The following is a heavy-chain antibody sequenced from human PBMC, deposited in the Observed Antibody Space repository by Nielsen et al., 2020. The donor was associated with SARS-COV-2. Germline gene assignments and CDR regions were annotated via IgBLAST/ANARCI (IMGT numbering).Heavy chain of an antibody. D-gene: IGHD2-21*02. CDR2: IYFGGTT. J-gene: IGHJ4*02. V-gene: IGHV4-39*07. CDR3: ALRADDFYFDY. CDR1: GGSITGSRSYY. Sequence: SETLSLTCTVSGGSITGSRSYYWGWIRQPPGKGLEWIANIYFGGTTYYNPALKSRVTISVDKSKNQFSLKLWSVTAADTAVYYCALRADDFYFDYWGQGTLVTVSS.